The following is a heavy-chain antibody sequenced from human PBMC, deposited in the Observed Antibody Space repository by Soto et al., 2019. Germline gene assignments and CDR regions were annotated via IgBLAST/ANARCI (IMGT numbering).Heavy chain of an antibody. CDR1: GGSISSYY. D-gene: IGHD3-10*01. Sequence: PSETLSLTCTVSGGSISSYYWSWIRQPPGKGLEWIGYIYYSGSTNYNPSLKSRVTISVDTSKNQFSLKLSSVTAADTAVYYCARGLSRQYYGSGSRPNYYMDVWGNGTTVTVSS. V-gene: IGHV4-59*12. CDR3: ARGLSRQYYGSGSRPNYYMDV. J-gene: IGHJ6*03. CDR2: IYYSGST.